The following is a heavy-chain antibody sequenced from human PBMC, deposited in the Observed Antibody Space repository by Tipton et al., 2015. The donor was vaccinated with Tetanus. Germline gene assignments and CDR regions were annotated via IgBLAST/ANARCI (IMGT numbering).Heavy chain of an antibody. J-gene: IGHJ4*02. CDR1: GGSLSTYF. Sequence: TLSLTCSVSGGSLSTYFWSWIRQPAGKGLEWIGRFFNSGTTNYNSSLKSRVTMSRDSSKNQLSLKLTSVTAADTAIYYCARDLCGGGHGSSTPPGSFAQWGQGTLVPVSS. CDR2: FFNSGTT. CDR3: ARDLCGGGHGSSTPPGSFAQ. V-gene: IGHV4-4*07. D-gene: IGHD2-21*01.